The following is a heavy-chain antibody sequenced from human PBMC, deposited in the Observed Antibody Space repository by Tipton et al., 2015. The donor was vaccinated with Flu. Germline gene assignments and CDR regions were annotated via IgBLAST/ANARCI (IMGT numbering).Heavy chain of an antibody. V-gene: IGHV4-59*01. CDR1: GGSIGKYY. CDR3: ARLEGAFEGGHCVGSNCWINF. D-gene: IGHD2-21*01. Sequence: TLSLTCTISGGSIGKYYWSWIRQPPGKGLEWIGYVYYTGSTNYNPSLKSRVTMSLDTSKNQFSLKLSSVTAADTAVYFCARLEGAFEGGHCVGSNCWINFWGQGTLVTVSS. CDR2: VYYTGST. J-gene: IGHJ4*02.